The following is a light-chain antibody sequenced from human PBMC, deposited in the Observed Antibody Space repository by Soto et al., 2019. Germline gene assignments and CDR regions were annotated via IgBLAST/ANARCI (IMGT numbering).Light chain of an antibody. CDR2: DAS. V-gene: IGKV1-33*01. CDR1: QHIRYY. J-gene: IGKJ5*01. CDR3: QHYNSFPIT. Sequence: DIQITQSPSSPSASLGYIVTVTFRSSQHIRYYLNCYQEKTGQAPKLLIYDASQLETGVPSRFSGSGSGTDFTFTINSLQPEDIGTYYCQHYNSFPITFGQGTRLEIK.